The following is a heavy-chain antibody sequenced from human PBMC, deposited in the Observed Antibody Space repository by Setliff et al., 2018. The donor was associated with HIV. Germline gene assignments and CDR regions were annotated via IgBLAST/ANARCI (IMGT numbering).Heavy chain of an antibody. J-gene: IGHJ6*03. Sequence: SETLSLTCAVSGYSISSGYYWGWIRQPPGKGLEWIGEINHSGRTKYNPSLKSRVTTSVDTSKNQFSQRLSSVTAADTAVYYCVRVSCSSWYSIPRNYYYSMDVWGEGTTVTVSS. CDR2: INHSGRT. CDR1: GYSISSGYY. D-gene: IGHD6-13*01. V-gene: IGHV4-38-2*01. CDR3: VRVSCSSWYSIPRNYYYSMDV.